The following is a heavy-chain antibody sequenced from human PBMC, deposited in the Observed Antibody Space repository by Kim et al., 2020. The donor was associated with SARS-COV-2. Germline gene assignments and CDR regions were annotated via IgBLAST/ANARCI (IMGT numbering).Heavy chain of an antibody. CDR1: GGTFSSYT. V-gene: IGHV1-69*02. D-gene: IGHD6-13*01. CDR2: IIPILGIA. Sequence: ASVKVSCKASGGTFSSYTISWVRQAPGQGLEWMGRIIPILGIANYAQKFQGRVTITADKSTSTAYMELSSLRSEDTAVYYCARAGAAAGTLLWYWGQGTLVTVSS. CDR3: ARAGAAAGTLLWY. J-gene: IGHJ4*02.